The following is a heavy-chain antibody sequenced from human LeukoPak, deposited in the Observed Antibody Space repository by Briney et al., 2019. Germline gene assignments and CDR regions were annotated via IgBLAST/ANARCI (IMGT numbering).Heavy chain of an antibody. CDR3: AKDYGDYNFDY. Sequence: GGSLRLSCAASGFTFSRYGMHWVRQAPGKGLEWVAVISYDGNNKYYADSVKGRFTISRDNSKNTLYLQMNGLRVGDTAVYYCAKDYGDYNFDYWGHGSLVAVSS. CDR1: GFTFSRYG. V-gene: IGHV3-30*18. CDR2: ISYDGNNK. D-gene: IGHD4-17*01. J-gene: IGHJ4*01.